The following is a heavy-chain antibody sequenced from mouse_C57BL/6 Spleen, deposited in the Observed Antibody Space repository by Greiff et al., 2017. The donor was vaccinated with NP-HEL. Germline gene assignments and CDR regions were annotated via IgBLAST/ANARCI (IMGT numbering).Heavy chain of an antibody. CDR2: IYPGDGDT. V-gene: IGHV1-80*01. J-gene: IGHJ1*03. Sequence: QVQLKQSGAELVKPGASVKISCKASGYAFSSYWMNWVKQRPGKGLEWIGQIYPGDGDTNYNGKFKGKATLTADKSSSTAYMQLSSLTSEDSAVYFCARRGIYYDYAWYFDVWGTGTTVTVSS. D-gene: IGHD2-4*01. CDR1: GYAFSSYW. CDR3: ARRGIYYDYAWYFDV.